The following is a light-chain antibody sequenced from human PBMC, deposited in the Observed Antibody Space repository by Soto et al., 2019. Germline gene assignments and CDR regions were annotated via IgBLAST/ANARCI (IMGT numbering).Light chain of an antibody. V-gene: IGKV1-5*01. CDR3: QQYKSYRGT. CDR2: DAS. J-gene: IGKJ1*01. CDR1: QSISSW. Sequence: QMAQTPSTLSAPVGDRVTITWRASQSISSWLAWYQQKPGKAPKLRIYDASSLDSGAPSRFSGSGPWTEFNLTISSLKPDNFATNYCQQYKSYRGTFGEGTKVYIK.